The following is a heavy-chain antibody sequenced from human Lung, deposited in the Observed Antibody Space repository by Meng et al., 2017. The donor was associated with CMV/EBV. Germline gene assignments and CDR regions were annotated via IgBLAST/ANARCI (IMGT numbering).Heavy chain of an antibody. J-gene: IGHJ6*02. CDR3: ARDSASVGSGYYYYYGMDV. CDR1: GFTFSSYW. D-gene: IGHD2-15*01. V-gene: IGHV3-7*01. CDR2: IKQDGSEK. Sequence: GESXKISCAASGFTFSSYWMSWVRQAPGKGLEWVANIKQDGSEKYYVDSVKDRFTISRDNAKNSLYLQMNSLRAEDTAVYYCARDSASVGSGYYYYYGMDVWGQGXTVTVSS.